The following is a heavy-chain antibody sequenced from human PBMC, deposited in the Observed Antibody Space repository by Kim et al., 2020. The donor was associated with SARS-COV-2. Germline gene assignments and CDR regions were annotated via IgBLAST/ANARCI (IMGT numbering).Heavy chain of an antibody. CDR1: GFTFTNYW. J-gene: IGHJ3*01. CDR2: INTDGSTA. CDR3: ARTLTASFDAFDV. Sequence: GRSLRLSCEASGFTFTNYWMHWVRQAPGKGLVWVSRINTDGSTANGADSVKGRFTISRDNVKNTVYLQLNSLSAEDTAVYYCARTLTASFDAFDVWGQGTMVTVSS. V-gene: IGHV3-74*01. D-gene: IGHD3-10*01.